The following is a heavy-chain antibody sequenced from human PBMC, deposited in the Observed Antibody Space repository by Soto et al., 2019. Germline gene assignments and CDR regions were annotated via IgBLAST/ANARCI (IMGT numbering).Heavy chain of an antibody. D-gene: IGHD7-27*01. V-gene: IGHV6-1*01. CDR2: TYYRSKWYN. CDR1: GDSVSSNSAA. CDR3: ARDRGANWGSEAHFDI. J-gene: IGHJ3*02. Sequence: SQTLSLTCAISGDSVSSNSAAWNWIRQSPSRGLEWLGRTYYRSKWYNDYAVSVKSRITINPDTSKNQFSLQLNSVTPEDTAVYYCARDRGANWGSEAHFDIWGQGTMVTVSS.